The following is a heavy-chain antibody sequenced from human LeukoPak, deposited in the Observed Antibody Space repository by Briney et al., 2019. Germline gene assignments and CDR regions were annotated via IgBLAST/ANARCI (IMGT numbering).Heavy chain of an antibody. Sequence: SETLSLTCTVSRGSVSSGDYSWSWIRQPPGKGLEWIGYIYYRGSTYYSRSLKSRANISLDTSKNHFSLNLRSVTVADTAVYFCARGYCTNGICYDAFDVWGQGTGVTVSS. CDR3: ARGYCTNGICYDAFDV. D-gene: IGHD2-8*01. V-gene: IGHV4-30-4*01. CDR1: RGSVSSGDYS. CDR2: IYYRGST. J-gene: IGHJ3*01.